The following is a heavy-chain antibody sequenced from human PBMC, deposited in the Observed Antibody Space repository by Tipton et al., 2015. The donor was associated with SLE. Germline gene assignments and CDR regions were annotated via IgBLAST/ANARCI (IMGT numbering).Heavy chain of an antibody. D-gene: IGHD2-15*01. CDR2: ISWNSGSI. Sequence: SLRLSCAASGFTFDDYAMHWVRQAPGKGLEWVSGISWNSGSIGYADSVKGRFTTSRDNAKNSLYLQMNSLRAEDTALYYCAKGGYCSGGSCYWYYGMDVWGQGTTVTVSS. V-gene: IGHV3-9*01. CDR3: AKGGYCSGGSCYWYYGMDV. CDR1: GFTFDDYA. J-gene: IGHJ6*02.